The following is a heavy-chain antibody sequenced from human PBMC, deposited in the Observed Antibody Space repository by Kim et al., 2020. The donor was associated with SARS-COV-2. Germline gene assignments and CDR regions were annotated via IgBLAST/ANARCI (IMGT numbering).Heavy chain of an antibody. V-gene: IGHV4-59*13. Sequence: SETLSLTCTVSGGSISSYYWSWIRQPPGKGLEWIGYIYYSGSTNYNPSLKSRVTISVDTSKNQFSLKLSSVTAADTAVYYCARGGGFHDYCSSTSCYSGFSRFDPWGQGTLVTVSS. J-gene: IGHJ5*02. CDR1: GGSISSYY. CDR2: IYYSGST. D-gene: IGHD2-2*01. CDR3: ARGGGFHDYCSSTSCYSGFSRFDP.